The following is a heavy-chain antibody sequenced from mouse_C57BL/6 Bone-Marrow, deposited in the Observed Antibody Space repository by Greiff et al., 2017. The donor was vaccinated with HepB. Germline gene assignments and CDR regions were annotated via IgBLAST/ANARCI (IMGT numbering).Heavy chain of an antibody. J-gene: IGHJ2*01. V-gene: IGHV1-19*01. CDR1: GYTFTDYY. D-gene: IGHD1-1*01. CDR2: INPYNGGT. Sequence: EVQLQQSGPVLVKPGASVKMSCKASGYTFTDYYMNWVKQSHGKSLEWIGVINPYNGGTSYNQKFKGKATLTVDKSSSTAYMELNSLTSEDSAVYYCARPTTVVGFDYWGQGTTLTVSS. CDR3: ARPTTVVGFDY.